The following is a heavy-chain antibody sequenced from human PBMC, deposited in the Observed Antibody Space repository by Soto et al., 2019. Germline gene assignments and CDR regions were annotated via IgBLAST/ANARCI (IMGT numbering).Heavy chain of an antibody. J-gene: IGHJ4*02. V-gene: IGHV3-23*01. CDR3: AKPGEYSGYDCLY. D-gene: IGHD5-12*01. CDR1: GFTFSRYA. Sequence: GGSLRLSCAASGFTFSRYAMSWVRQAPGKGLEWVSAISGSGGRTYYADSVKGRFTISRDNSKNTLYLQMNSLRAEDTAVYYCAKPGEYSGYDCLYWGQGTLVTVSS. CDR2: ISGSGGRT.